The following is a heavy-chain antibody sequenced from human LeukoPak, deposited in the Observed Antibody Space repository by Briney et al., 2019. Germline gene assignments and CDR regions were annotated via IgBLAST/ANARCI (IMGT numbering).Heavy chain of an antibody. J-gene: IGHJ4*02. D-gene: IGHD6-13*01. Sequence: GGSLRLSCSASGFTFSTYSMNWVRQAPGKGLEWVAVISYDGSNKYYADSMKGRFTISRDNSKNTLYLQMNSLRTEDTAVYYCAKDVSQQLIDYWGQGTLVTVSS. CDR1: GFTFSTYS. V-gene: IGHV3-30*18. CDR3: AKDVSQQLIDY. CDR2: ISYDGSNK.